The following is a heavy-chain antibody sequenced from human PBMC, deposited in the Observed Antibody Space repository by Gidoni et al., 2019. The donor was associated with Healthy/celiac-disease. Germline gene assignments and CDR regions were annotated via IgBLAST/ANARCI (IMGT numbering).Heavy chain of an antibody. J-gene: IGHJ3*02. Sequence: QLQLQESGPGLVKPSETLSLTCTVSGGSISSSSYYWGWIRQPPGKGLEGIGSIYYSGSTYYKPSLKSRVTISVDTSKNQFSLKLSSVTAADTAVYYCARQLVGVPAAIGGAFDIWGQGTMVTVSS. CDR3: ARQLVGVPAAIGGAFDI. CDR1: GGSISSSSYY. V-gene: IGHV4-39*01. D-gene: IGHD2-2*02. CDR2: IYYSGST.